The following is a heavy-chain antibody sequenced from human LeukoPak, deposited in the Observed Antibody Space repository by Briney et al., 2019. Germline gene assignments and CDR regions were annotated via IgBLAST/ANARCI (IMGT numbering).Heavy chain of an antibody. CDR2: IYSSGST. J-gene: IGHJ4*02. CDR3: ARTSVATAEDYFDF. Sequence: GGSLRLSCAASGFTVSTNYMSWVRQPPGKGLEWVSIIYSSGSTYYADSVKGRFTISRDNSKNTLYLQMNSLRAEDTALYYCARTSVATAEDYFDFWGQGTLVTVSS. D-gene: IGHD6-13*01. V-gene: IGHV3-53*01. CDR1: GFTVSTNY.